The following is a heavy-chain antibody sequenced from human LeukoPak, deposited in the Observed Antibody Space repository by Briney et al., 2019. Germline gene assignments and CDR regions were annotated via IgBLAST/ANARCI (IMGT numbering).Heavy chain of an antibody. CDR2: IYYSGST. D-gene: IGHD3-3*01. V-gene: IGHV4-30-4*08. CDR3: ARTYYDFWREGYYFDY. CDR1: GGSISSGDYY. J-gene: IGHJ4*02. Sequence: SETLSLTCTVAGGSISSGDYYWSWIRQPPGKGLEWIGYIYYSGSTYYNPSLKSRVTISVDTSKNQFSLKLSSVTAADTAVYYCARTYYDFWREGYYFDYWGQGTLVTVSS.